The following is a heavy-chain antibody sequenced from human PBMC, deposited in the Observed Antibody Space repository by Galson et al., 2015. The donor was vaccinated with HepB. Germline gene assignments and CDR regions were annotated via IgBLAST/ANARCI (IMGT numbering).Heavy chain of an antibody. CDR1: GCSFTTYW. J-gene: IGHJ6*02. V-gene: IGHV5-51*03. CDR2: IYPDDSDT. Sequence: QSGAEVKKPGESLKISCKGPGCSFTTYWIGWVRQMPGKGLEWMGIIYPDDSDTRYSPSFRGQVTISADKSINTAYLQWSSLKASDTAMYYCVRSSRGSGISYYYYFGMDVWGQGTTVTVSS. D-gene: IGHD3-10*01. CDR3: VRSSRGSGISYYYYFGMDV.